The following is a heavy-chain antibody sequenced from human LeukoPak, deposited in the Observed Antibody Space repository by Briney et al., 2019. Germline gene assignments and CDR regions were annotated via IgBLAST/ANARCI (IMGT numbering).Heavy chain of an antibody. CDR1: GFTFSSYE. V-gene: IGHV3-48*03. CDR2: ISSSGSTI. D-gene: IGHD5-12*01. CDR3: ARGEGGYDPFDY. J-gene: IGHJ4*02. Sequence: GGSLILSCAASGFTFSSYEMNWVRQAPGKGLEWVSYISSSGSTIYYADSVKGRFTISRDNAKNSLYLQMNSLRAEDTAVYYCARGEGGYDPFDYWGQGTLVTVSS.